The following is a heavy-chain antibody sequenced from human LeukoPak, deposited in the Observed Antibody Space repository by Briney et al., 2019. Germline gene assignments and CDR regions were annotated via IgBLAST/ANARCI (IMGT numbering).Heavy chain of an antibody. J-gene: IGHJ4*02. Sequence: ASVKVSCKASGYTFTSYDINWVRQATGQGLEWMGWMNPNSGNTGYAQKFQGRVTITRNTSISTAYMELSSLRSEDTAVYYCARGPKYCGDEGFDYWGQGTLVTVSS. CDR2: MNPNSGNT. CDR3: ARGPKYCGDEGFDY. CDR1: GYTFTSYD. V-gene: IGHV1-8*03. D-gene: IGHD4-17*01.